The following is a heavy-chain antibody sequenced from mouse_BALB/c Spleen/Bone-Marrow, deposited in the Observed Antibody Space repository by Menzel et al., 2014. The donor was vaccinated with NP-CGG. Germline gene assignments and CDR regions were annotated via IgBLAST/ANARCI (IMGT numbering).Heavy chain of an antibody. CDR3: ARSLITTATYYFDY. D-gene: IGHD1-2*01. CDR2: ISSGSSTI. Sequence: VKLEESGGGLVQPGGSRKLSCAASGFTFSSFGMHWVRQAPEKGLEWVAYISSGSSTIYYADTVKGRFTISRDNPKNTLFLQMTSLRSEDTAMYYCARSLITTATYYFDYWGQGTTLTVSS. J-gene: IGHJ2*01. CDR1: GFTFSSFG. V-gene: IGHV5-17*02.